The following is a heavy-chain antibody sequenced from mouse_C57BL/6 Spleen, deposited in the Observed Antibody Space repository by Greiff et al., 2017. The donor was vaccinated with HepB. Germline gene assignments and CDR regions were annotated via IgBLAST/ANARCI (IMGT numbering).Heavy chain of an antibody. CDR2: INPYNGDT. CDR3: ARYGNYVSYFDY. CDR1: GYSFTGYF. J-gene: IGHJ2*01. V-gene: IGHV1-20*01. D-gene: IGHD2-1*01. Sequence: DVQLQESGPELVKPGDSVKISCKASGYSFTGYFMNWVMQSHGKSLEWIGRINPYNGDTFYNQKFKGKATLTVDKSSSTAHMELRSLTSEDSAVYYCARYGNYVSYFDYWGQGTTLTVSS.